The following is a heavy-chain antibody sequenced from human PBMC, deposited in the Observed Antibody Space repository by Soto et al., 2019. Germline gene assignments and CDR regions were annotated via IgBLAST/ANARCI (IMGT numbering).Heavy chain of an antibody. CDR1: GGSISSYY. Sequence: QVQLQESGPGLVKPSETLSLTCTVSGGSISSYYWSWIRQPPGKGLEWIGSIYYSGSTNYNPSLKSRVTISVDTSKNHFPLKLSSVTAAYTAVYYCARDRIVGAVTWFAPWGQGTLVTVSS. J-gene: IGHJ5*02. V-gene: IGHV4-59*01. CDR3: ARDRIVGAVTWFAP. D-gene: IGHD1-26*01. CDR2: IYYSGST.